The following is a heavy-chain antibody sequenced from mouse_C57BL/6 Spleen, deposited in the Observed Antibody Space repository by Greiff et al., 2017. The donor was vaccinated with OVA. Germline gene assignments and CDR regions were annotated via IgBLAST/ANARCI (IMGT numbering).Heavy chain of an antibody. J-gene: IGHJ4*01. CDR2: INPNNGGT. D-gene: IGHD1-1*01. V-gene: IGHV1-26*01. Sequence: EVQLQQSGPELVKPGASVKISCKASGYTFTDYYMNWVKQSHGKSLEWIGDINPNNGGTSYNQKFKGKATLTVDKSSSTAYMELRSLTPEDSAVYYCARRFHYYGSSYDYYAMDYWGQGTSVTVSA. CDR1: GYTFTDYY. CDR3: ARRFHYYGSSYDYYAMDY.